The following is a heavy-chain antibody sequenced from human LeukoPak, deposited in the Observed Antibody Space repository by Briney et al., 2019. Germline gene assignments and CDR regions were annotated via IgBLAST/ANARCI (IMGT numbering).Heavy chain of an antibody. J-gene: IGHJ4*02. CDR1: GVSISAYY. CDR2: IYPGEGIYATATT. CDR3: ARLGYDYVWGSYLYYFDY. V-gene: IGHV4-4*07. Sequence: PSETLSLTCSVSGVSISAYYWSWIRQSAGNRLEWIGRIYPGEGIYATATTSYNPSFKSRVTMSGDTSKNQFSLKLSSVTAADTAVYYCARLGYDYVWGSYLYYFDYWGQGTLVTVSS. D-gene: IGHD3-16*02.